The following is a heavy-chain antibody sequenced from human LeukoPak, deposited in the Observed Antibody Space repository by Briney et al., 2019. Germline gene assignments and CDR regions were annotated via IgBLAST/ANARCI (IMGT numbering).Heavy chain of an antibody. CDR3: GRTGRGYYDFWSGYYTGGGVDY. CDR1: GYTFTSYD. V-gene: IGHV1-8*01. J-gene: IGHJ4*02. Sequence: ASVKVSCKASGYTFTSYDINWVRQATGQGLEWMGWMNPNSGNTGYAQKFQGRVTMTRNTSISTAYMELSSVRSEDTAVYYCGRTGRGYYDFWSGYYTGGGVDYWGQGTLVTVSS. D-gene: IGHD3-3*01. CDR2: MNPNSGNT.